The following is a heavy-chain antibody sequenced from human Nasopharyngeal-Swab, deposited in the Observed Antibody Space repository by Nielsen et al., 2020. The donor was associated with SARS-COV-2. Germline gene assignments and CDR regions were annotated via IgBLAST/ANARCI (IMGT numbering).Heavy chain of an antibody. Sequence: GGSLRLSCAASGFTFSSYDMHWVRQATGKSLEWVSGIHSAGDTYYPGSVKGRFTISRENAKNSLYLQMNSLRAEDTAVYYCARATSNGWYIYYFDYWGLGTLVTVSS. J-gene: IGHJ4*02. D-gene: IGHD6-19*01. CDR2: IHSAGDT. CDR1: GFTFSSYD. V-gene: IGHV3-13*01. CDR3: ARATSNGWYIYYFDY.